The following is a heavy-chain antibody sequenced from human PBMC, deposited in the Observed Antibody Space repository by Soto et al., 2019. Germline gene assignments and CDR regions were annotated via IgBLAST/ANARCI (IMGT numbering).Heavy chain of an antibody. CDR1: GFICISYD. CDR3: AKATATGGGAFEI. J-gene: IGHJ3*02. CDR2: ILVGGST. D-gene: IGHD2-8*02. Sequence: TGGSLRLSCAVSGFICISYDMSWVRQAPGKGLEWVSTILVGGSTHYEDSVKGRFTISRDTSKNTVYLQMNSLTAGDTAVYYCAKATATGGGAFEICGQGTMVTVSS. V-gene: IGHV3-23*01.